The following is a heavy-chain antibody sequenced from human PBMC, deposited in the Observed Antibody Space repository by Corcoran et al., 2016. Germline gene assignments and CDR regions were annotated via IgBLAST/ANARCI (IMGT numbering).Heavy chain of an antibody. CDR1: GGTFSSYA. Sequence: QVQLVQSGAEVKNPGSSVKGSCKASGGTFSSYAISWVRQPPAQGLERMGGMIAIFGTANYAQKFQGGVTMTADKSTSTGYMELTSLRAEDTAVYYGARALGSGDSYVADYYGMDVWGQGTTVTVSS. V-gene: IGHV1-69*06. CDR3: ARALGSGDSYVADYYGMDV. CDR2: MIAIFGTA. J-gene: IGHJ6*02. D-gene: IGHD3-22*01.